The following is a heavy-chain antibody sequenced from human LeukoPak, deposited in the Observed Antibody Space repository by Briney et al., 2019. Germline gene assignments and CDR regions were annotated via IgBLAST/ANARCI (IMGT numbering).Heavy chain of an antibody. CDR3: ARVYSGSYYGAFDI. J-gene: IGHJ3*02. Sequence: PSETLSLTCTVSGGSISSYYWSWVRQPPGKGLEWIGFVYYTGSTNYSPSLKSRVTISVDTSKNQFSLKLRSVTAADTAVYYCARVYSGSYYGAFDIWGQGTMVTVSS. CDR2: VYYTGST. V-gene: IGHV4-59*01. CDR1: GGSISSYY. D-gene: IGHD1-26*01.